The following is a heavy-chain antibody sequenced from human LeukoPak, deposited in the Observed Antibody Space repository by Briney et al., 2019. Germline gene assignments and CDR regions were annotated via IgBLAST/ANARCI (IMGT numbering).Heavy chain of an antibody. V-gene: IGHV3-30-3*01. CDR3: ARVHYSGSYYGPPDY. J-gene: IGHJ4*02. CDR1: GFTFSSYA. D-gene: IGHD1-26*01. Sequence: PGRSLRLSCAASGFTFSSYAMHWVRQTPGKGLEWVAVISYDGTNTYHADSVKGRFSISRDNSKNTLYLQMNSLRVEDTAVYYCARVHYSGSYYGPPDYWGQGTLVTVSS. CDR2: ISYDGTNT.